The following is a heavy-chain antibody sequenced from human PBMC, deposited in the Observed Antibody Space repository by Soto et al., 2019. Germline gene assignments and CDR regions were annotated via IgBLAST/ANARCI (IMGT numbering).Heavy chain of an antibody. V-gene: IGHV5-51*01. CDR3: ALTPGGFYDSTGYYYPDGFDI. Sequence: GESLKISFKASGYTFTTYWIGWVRQKPGKGLEWMGIIYPADSDTRYSPSFQGQVTISADKSITTAFLQWSSLKASDTAMYYCALTPGGFYDSTGYYYPDGFDIWGQGTMVTVSS. D-gene: IGHD3-22*01. CDR1: GYTFTTYW. J-gene: IGHJ3*02. CDR2: IYPADSDT.